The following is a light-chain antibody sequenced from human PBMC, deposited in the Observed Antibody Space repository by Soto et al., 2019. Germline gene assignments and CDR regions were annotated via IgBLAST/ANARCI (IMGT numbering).Light chain of an antibody. CDR2: GAS. Sequence: EIVLTQSPGTLSLSPGERATLSCRASQSVSTNYLAWYQRKPGQAPRLLIYGASSRATDIPNRFSGSGSGTDFTLTITRLNAEDFAVYFCQQYVSSSPTFGPGTKVEIK. CDR1: QSVSTNY. CDR3: QQYVSSSPT. J-gene: IGKJ1*01. V-gene: IGKV3-20*01.